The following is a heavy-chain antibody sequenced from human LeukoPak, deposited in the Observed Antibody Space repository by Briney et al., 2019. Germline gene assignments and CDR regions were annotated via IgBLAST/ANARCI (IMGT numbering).Heavy chain of an antibody. CDR3: ARDLGDFWSGDTYYYGMDV. Sequence: ASVKVSCKASGYTFTGYYMHWVRQAPGQGLEWMGRINPNSGGTNYAQKFQGRVTMTRDTSISTAYMELSRLRSDDTVVYYCARDLGDFWSGDTYYYGMDVWGQGTTVTVSS. CDR1: GYTFTGYY. CDR2: INPNSGGT. D-gene: IGHD3-3*01. V-gene: IGHV1-2*05. J-gene: IGHJ6*02.